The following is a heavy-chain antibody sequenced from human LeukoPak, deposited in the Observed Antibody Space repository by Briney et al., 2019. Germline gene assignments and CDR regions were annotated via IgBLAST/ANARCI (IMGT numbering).Heavy chain of an antibody. CDR2: ISYDGSNK. CDR3: ARDPRQYSSGWYYFDY. CDR1: GFTFSSYA. V-gene: IGHV3-30-3*01. J-gene: IGHJ4*02. Sequence: GGSLRLSCAASGFTFSSYAMHWVRQALGKGLEWVVVISYDGSNKYYADSVKGRFTISRDDSKNTLYLQMNSLRAEDTAVYYCARDPRQYSSGWYYFDYWGQGTLVTVSS. D-gene: IGHD6-19*01.